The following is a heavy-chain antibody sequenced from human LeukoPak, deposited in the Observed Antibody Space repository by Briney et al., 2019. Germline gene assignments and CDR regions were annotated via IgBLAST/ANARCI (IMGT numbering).Heavy chain of an antibody. Sequence: VASVKVSCKASGGTFSSYAISWVRQAPGQGLEWMGRIIPILGIANYAQKFQGRVTITADKSTSTAYMELSSLRSEDTAVYYCARDLFEGDSSGYYHYWGQGTLVTVSS. CDR1: GGTFSSYA. D-gene: IGHD3-22*01. CDR3: ARDLFEGDSSGYYHY. J-gene: IGHJ4*02. CDR2: IIPILGIA. V-gene: IGHV1-69*04.